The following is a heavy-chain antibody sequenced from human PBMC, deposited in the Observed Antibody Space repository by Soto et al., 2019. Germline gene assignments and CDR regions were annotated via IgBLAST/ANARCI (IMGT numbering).Heavy chain of an antibody. CDR1: GDSVSSNSAA. CDR2: TYYRSKWYN. V-gene: IGHV6-1*01. J-gene: IGHJ6*02. Sequence: SQTLSLTCAISGDSVSSNSAAWNWIRQSPSRGLEWLGRTYYRSKWYNDYAVSVKSRITINPDTSKNQFSLQLNSVTPEDTAVYYCARETGIAVAVGYHYGMDVWGQGTTVTVSS. CDR3: ARETGIAVAVGYHYGMDV. D-gene: IGHD6-19*01.